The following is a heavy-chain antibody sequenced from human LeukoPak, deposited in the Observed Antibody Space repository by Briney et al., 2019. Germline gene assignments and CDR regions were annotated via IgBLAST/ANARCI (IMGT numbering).Heavy chain of an antibody. CDR2: ISHDGSNK. CDR1: GFIFSSFP. V-gene: IGHV3-30-3*01. D-gene: IGHD6-13*01. J-gene: IGHJ3*02. Sequence: GALRLSCAGSGFIFSSFPMHWVRQAPGKGLEWVAGISHDGSNKYYTDSVKGRFTISRDNSKNTLYLQMNSLRAEDTAVYYCASRSSSWYPFSAFDIWGQGTMVTVSS. CDR3: ASRSSSWYPFSAFDI.